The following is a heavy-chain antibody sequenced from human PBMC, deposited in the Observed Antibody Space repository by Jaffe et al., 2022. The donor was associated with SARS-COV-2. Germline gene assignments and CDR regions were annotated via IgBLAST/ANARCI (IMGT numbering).Heavy chain of an antibody. CDR3: ARALSGWYDY. D-gene: IGHD6-19*01. CDR1: GGSFSGYY. CDR2: INHSGST. J-gene: IGHJ4*02. V-gene: IGHV4-34*01. Sequence: QVQLQQWGAGLLKPSETLSLTCAVYGGSFSGYYWSWIRQPPGKGLEWIGEINHSGSTNYNPSLKSRVTISVDTSKNQFSLKLSSVTAADTAVYYCARALSGWYDYWGQGTLVTVSS.